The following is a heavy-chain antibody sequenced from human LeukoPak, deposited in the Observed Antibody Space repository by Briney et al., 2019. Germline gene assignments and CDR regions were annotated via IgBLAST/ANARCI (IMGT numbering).Heavy chain of an antibody. D-gene: IGHD3-10*01. CDR1: EFTFSGTW. Sequence: GGSLRLSGAASEFTFSGTWMSWVRQAPGKGLEWVANIVQDGSEMYYVDSVKGRFTVSRDNAKNSMYVQMNSLRVEDTAVYYCAREYMGSYDIWGQGTMVTVSS. V-gene: IGHV3-7*01. CDR3: AREYMGSYDI. J-gene: IGHJ3*02. CDR2: IVQDGSEM.